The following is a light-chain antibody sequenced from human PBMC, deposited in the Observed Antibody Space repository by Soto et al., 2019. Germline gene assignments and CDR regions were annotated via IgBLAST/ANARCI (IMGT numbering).Light chain of an antibody. Sequence: QSALTQPRSVSGSPGQSVTISCTGTSSDVGGYNYVSWYQQHPGKAPKVMIYDVSKRPSGVPDRVSGSKSGNTASLTISGLQAEDEADYYCCSYAGTYTFDFGTGTKVTVL. CDR3: CSYAGTYTFD. V-gene: IGLV2-11*01. J-gene: IGLJ1*01. CDR1: SSDVGGYNY. CDR2: DVS.